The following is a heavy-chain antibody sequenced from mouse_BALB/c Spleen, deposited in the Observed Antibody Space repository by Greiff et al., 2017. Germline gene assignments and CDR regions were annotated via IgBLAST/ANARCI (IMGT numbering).Heavy chain of an antibody. D-gene: IGHD1-1*01. CDR2: IYPGNSDT. V-gene: IGHV1-5*01. CDR3: TRSFTTVVATPFDY. Sequence: EVQLQQSGTVLARPGASVKMSCKASGYSFTSYWMHWVKQRPGQGLEWIGAIYPGNSDTSSNQKFKGKAKLTAVTSASTAYMELSSLTNEDSAVYYCTRSFTTVVATPFDYWGQATTLTVSS. J-gene: IGHJ2*01. CDR1: GYSFTSYW.